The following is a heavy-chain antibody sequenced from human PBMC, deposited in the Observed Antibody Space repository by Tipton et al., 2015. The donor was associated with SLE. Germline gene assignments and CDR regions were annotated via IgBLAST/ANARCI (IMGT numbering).Heavy chain of an antibody. Sequence: TLSLTCAVYGGSFSGYYWGWIRQPPGKGLEWIGSIYYNGSTYYNPSLKSRVTISVDTSKNQFSLKLSSVTAADTAVYYCARRQSGTGWFDPWGQGTLVTVSS. CDR3: ARRQSGTGWFDP. V-gene: IGHV4-34*01. CDR2: IYYNGST. D-gene: IGHD1-26*01. CDR1: GGSFSGYY. J-gene: IGHJ5*02.